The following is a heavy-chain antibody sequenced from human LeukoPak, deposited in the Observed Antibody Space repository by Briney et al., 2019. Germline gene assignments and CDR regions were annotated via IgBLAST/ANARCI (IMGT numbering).Heavy chain of an antibody. CDR3: TRIAAAADFDY. D-gene: IGHD6-13*01. CDR1: GFTFSSYA. V-gene: IGHV3-23*01. CDR2: ISDSGGST. Sequence: GGSLRLSCAASGFTFSSYAMSWVRQAPGKGLEWVSAISDSGGSTYCADSVKGRFTISRDDSKNTAYLQMNSLKTEDTAVYYCTRIAAAADFDYWGQGTLVTVSS. J-gene: IGHJ4*02.